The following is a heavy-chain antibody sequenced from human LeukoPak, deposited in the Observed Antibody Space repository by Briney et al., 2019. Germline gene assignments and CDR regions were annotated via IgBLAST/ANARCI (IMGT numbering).Heavy chain of an antibody. D-gene: IGHD5/OR15-5a*01. CDR3: ATLSPVYGNFQR. J-gene: IGHJ1*01. CDR1: GYTLTELS. Sequence: ASVKVSCKVSGYTLTELSMHWVRQAPGKGLEWMGGFDPEDGETIYAQKFQGRVTMTEDTSTDTAYMELSSLRSEDTAVYYCATLSPVYGNFQRWGQGTLVTVSS. V-gene: IGHV1-24*01. CDR2: FDPEDGET.